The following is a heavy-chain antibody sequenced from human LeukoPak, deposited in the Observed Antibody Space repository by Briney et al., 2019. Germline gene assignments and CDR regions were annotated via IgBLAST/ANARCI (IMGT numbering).Heavy chain of an antibody. CDR1: GFTFGGYS. V-gene: IGHV3-49*04. CDR2: IRGKAYGATT. Sequence: GGSLRLSCSTSGFTFGGYSMSWVRQAPGKGLEWVGFIRGKAYGATTEYAASVKGRFTISRDDSKSIAYLQMNSLKTEDTAVYYCTRDQTPYYWGQGTLVTVSS. J-gene: IGHJ4*02. CDR3: TRDQTPYY.